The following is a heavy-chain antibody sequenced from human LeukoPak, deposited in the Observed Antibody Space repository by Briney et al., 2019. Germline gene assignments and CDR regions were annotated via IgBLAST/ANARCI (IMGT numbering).Heavy chain of an antibody. CDR2: INHSGST. J-gene: IGHJ4*02. CDR1: GGSFSGYY. V-gene: IGHV4-34*01. CDR3: ARGRRGGFEGTYFDY. Sequence: SETLSLTCAVYGGSFSGYYWSWIRQPPGKGLEWIGEINHSGSTNYNPSLKSRVTISVDTSKNQFSLKLSSVTAADTAVYYCARGRRGGFEGTYFDYWGQGTLVTVSS. D-gene: IGHD5-12*01.